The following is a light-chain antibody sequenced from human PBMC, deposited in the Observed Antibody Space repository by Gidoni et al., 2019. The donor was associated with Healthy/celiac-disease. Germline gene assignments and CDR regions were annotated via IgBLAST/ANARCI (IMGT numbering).Light chain of an antibody. V-gene: IGLV3-1*01. CDR2: QDS. CDR3: QAWDSSTVLL. J-gene: IGLJ2*01. CDR1: KLGDKY. Sequence: SYELTQPPSVSVSPGQTASITCSGDKLGDKYACWYQQKPGQSPVLVIYQDSKRPSGIPERFSGSNSGNTATLTISGTQAMDEADYYCQAWDSSTVLLFGGGTKLTVL.